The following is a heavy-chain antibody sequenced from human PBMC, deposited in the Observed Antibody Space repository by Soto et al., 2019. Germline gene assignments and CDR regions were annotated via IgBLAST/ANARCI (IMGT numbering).Heavy chain of an antibody. Sequence: SETLSLTCTVSGGSISSYYWSWIRQPPGKGLEWIGYIYYSGSTNYNPSLKSRVTISVDTSKNQFSLKLSSVTAADTAVYYCARVYSGYGGYYYYYYMDVWGKGTTVTVSS. CDR3: ARVYSGYGGYYYYYYMDV. D-gene: IGHD5-12*01. V-gene: IGHV4-59*01. CDR2: IYYSGST. J-gene: IGHJ6*03. CDR1: GGSISSYY.